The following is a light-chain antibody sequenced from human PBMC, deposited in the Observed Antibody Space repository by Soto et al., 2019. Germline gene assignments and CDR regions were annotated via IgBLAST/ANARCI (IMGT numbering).Light chain of an antibody. J-gene: IGKJ1*01. CDR3: QQYNSSPWT. CDR1: QSISSW. V-gene: IGKV1-5*03. Sequence: DIQMTQSPSTLSASVGDRVTITCRASQSISSWLAWYQQKPGKAPKPLLYKASSLESGVPSRFSGSGSGTEFTLTISSLQPDDFATYYCQQYNSSPWTFGQGTKVEIK. CDR2: KAS.